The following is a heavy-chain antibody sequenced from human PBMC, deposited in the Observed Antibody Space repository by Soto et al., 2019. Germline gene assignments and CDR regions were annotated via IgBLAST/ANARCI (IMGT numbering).Heavy chain of an antibody. Sequence: ASVKVSCKASGYTFTSYGISWVRHAPGQGLEWMGWISAYNGNTNYAQKLQGRVTMTTDTSTSTAYMELRSLRSDDTAVYYCARDKSEVTIFGVVISYYYYMDVWGKGTTVTVSS. CDR2: ISAYNGNT. CDR3: ARDKSEVTIFGVVISYYYYMDV. CDR1: GYTFTSYG. J-gene: IGHJ6*03. V-gene: IGHV1-18*01. D-gene: IGHD3-3*01.